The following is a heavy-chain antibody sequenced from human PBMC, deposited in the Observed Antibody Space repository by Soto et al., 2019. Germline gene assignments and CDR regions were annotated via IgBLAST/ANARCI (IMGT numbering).Heavy chain of an antibody. V-gene: IGHV3-33*03. CDR1: GFTISTHG. CDR3: AVETTWNFHFPY. Sequence: QAQLVESGGGVVQPGTSLRLSCAASGFTISTHGMHWVRQAPGKGLEWLANIWYDGSNKFYAESVKGRFSISKDNSKNTLYLQMSSLRAEAKAVYYCAVETTWNFHFPYWGQGTQVTVSS. D-gene: IGHD1-7*01. CDR2: IWYDGSNK. J-gene: IGHJ4*02.